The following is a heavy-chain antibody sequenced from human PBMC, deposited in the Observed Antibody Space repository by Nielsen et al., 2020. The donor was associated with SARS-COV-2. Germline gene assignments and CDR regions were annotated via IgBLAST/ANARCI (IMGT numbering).Heavy chain of an antibody. D-gene: IGHD3-10*01. J-gene: IGHJ5*02. V-gene: IGHV4-30-4*01. CDR1: GGSISSGDYY. Sequence: SETLSLTCTVSGGSISSGDYYWSWIRQPPGKGLEWIGYIYYSGSTYYNPSLKSRVTISVDTSKNQFSLKLSSVTAADTAVYYCARSSVYIWFGELLTSNWFDPWGQGTPVTVSS. CDR3: ARSSVYIWFGELLTSNWFDP. CDR2: IYYSGST.